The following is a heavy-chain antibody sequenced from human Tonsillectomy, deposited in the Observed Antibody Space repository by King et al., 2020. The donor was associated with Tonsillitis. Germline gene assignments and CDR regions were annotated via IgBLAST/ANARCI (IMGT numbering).Heavy chain of an antibody. V-gene: IGHV3-48*01. CDR3: ARDPGGYYDSSGYYYTPYFDY. CDR1: GFTFSSYN. D-gene: IGHD3-22*01. Sequence: VQLVESGGGLVQPGGSLRLSCAASGFTFSSYNMNWVRQATGKGLEWVSYISSSSSTIYYADSVKGRFTISRDNAKNSLYLQMNSLRAEDTAVFYCARDPGGYYDSSGYYYTPYFDYWGQGTLVTVSS. CDR2: ISSSSSTI. J-gene: IGHJ4*02.